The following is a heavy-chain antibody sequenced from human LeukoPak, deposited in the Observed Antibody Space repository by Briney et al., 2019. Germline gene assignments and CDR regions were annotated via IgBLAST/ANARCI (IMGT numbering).Heavy chain of an antibody. CDR2: TYSSGST. J-gene: IGHJ4*02. Sequence: QPGGSLRLSCAASDFTVSSNSMSWVRQAPGKGLEWVSVTYSSGSTHYADSVKGRFTISRDSSKNTLYLQMNSLRAEDTAVYYCARGVEPLAANTLAYWGQGTLVTVSS. D-gene: IGHD1-14*01. CDR1: DFTVSSNS. CDR3: ARGVEPLAANTLAY. V-gene: IGHV3-53*01.